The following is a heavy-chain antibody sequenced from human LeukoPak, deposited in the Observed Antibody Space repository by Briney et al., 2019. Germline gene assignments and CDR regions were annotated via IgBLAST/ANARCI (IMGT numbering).Heavy chain of an antibody. J-gene: IGHJ4*02. V-gene: IGHV4-59*01. CDR2: IYSSGST. CDR1: GGSINSYY. D-gene: IGHD3-16*02. Sequence: SETLSLTCTVSGGSINSYYWSWIRQPPGKGLEWIGYIYSSGSTTYNPSLQSRVTISIYTSRNQFSLRLSSVTAADTAIYYCATSLIGTVPDYWGQGTLVTVSS. CDR3: ATSLIGTVPDY.